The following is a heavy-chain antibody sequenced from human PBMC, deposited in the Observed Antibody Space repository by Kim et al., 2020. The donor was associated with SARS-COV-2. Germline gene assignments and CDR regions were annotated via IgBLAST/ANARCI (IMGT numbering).Heavy chain of an antibody. J-gene: IGHJ4*02. V-gene: IGHV1-18*01. Sequence: ASVKVSCKASGYTFTSYGISWVRQAPGQGLEWMGWISAYNGNTNYAQKLQGRVTMTTDTSTSTAYMELRSLRSDDTAVYYCASEYCSGGSCYSPLNYWGQGTLVTVSS. CDR2: ISAYNGNT. CDR1: GYTFTSYG. CDR3: ASEYCSGGSCYSPLNY. D-gene: IGHD2-15*01.